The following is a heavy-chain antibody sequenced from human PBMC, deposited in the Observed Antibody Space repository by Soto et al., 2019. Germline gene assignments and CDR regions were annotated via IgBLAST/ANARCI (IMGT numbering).Heavy chain of an antibody. J-gene: IGHJ4*01. CDR1: TFSMTSGFD. CDR3: ARDGLRYFESYGYYSGPPLDY. Sequence: SHTLSLTCAVATFSMTSGFDWGCLRQPPGKGLECIGSIFHTGSTSYQPSLKSRVTISLDRSKNQFSLTLRSVTAADTAVYYCARDGLRYFESYGYYSGPPLDYWGQGVLVTLSS. CDR2: IFHTGST. D-gene: IGHD3-22*01. V-gene: IGHV4-38-2*02.